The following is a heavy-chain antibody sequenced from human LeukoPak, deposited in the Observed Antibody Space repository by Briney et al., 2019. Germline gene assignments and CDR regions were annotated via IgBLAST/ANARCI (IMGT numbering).Heavy chain of an antibody. CDR2: ITGDGGTT. Sequence: GGSLRLSCAASGFTFGDYTMHWFRQPPGRGLQWVSLITGDGGTTSYAGSVKGRFTISRDNSKNSLSLHMNSLRNEDTALYYCGKGHFGAGHYWGQGTLVTVSS. CDR1: GFTFGDYT. D-gene: IGHD3-3*01. J-gene: IGHJ4*02. CDR3: GKGHFGAGHY. V-gene: IGHV3-43*02.